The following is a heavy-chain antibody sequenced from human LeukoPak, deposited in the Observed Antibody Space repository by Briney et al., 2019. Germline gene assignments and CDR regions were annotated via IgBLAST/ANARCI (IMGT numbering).Heavy chain of an antibody. D-gene: IGHD5-18*01. CDR3: ARENVIGDSYGYGVDY. J-gene: IGHJ4*02. Sequence: PGGSLRLSCAASGFTFSSYGMHWVRQAPGKGLEWVAVIWYDGSNKYYADSVKGRFTISRDNSKNTLYLQMNSLRAEDTAVYYCARENVIGDSYGYGVDYWGQGTLVTVSS. V-gene: IGHV3-33*01. CDR1: GFTFSSYG. CDR2: IWYDGSNK.